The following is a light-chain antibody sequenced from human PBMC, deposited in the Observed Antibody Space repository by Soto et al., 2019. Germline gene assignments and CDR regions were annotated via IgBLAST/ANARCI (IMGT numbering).Light chain of an antibody. V-gene: IGKV1-39*01. Sequence: DIHMTQSPSSLSASVGDRVTITCRASQSIVTYLNWWQQRPGKAPKLLVFGASKLQSGVPSRFSGGGIGTDFALTISNLQPEDFATYYCQQSFTTPPTFGGGTKVE. J-gene: IGKJ4*01. CDR2: GAS. CDR1: QSIVTY. CDR3: QQSFTTPPT.